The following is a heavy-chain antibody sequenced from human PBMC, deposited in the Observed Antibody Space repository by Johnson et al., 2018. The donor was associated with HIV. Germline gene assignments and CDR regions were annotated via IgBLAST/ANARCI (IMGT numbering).Heavy chain of an antibody. CDR2: ISWDGGST. CDR3: AKDRGSPGIPAAFDI. V-gene: IGHV3-NL1*01. Sequence: QVQLVESGGGVVQPGRSLRLSCAASGFTFSSYAMHWVRQAPGKGLEWVSLISWDGGSTYYGDSVKGRFTISRDNSKNTVYLQMNGLRAEDTAVYHCAKDRGSPGIPAAFDIWGQGTLVTVST. CDR1: GFTFSSYA. D-gene: IGHD1-26*01. J-gene: IGHJ3*02.